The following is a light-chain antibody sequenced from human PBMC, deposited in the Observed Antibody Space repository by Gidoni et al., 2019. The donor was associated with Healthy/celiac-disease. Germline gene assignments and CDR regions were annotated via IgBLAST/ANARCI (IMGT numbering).Light chain of an antibody. J-gene: IGLJ3*02. V-gene: IGLV1-40*01. Sequence: QSVLTQPPSVSGAPGQRVTISCTGSSSNIGTGYDVHWYQHLPGTAPKLLISGNNNRPSGVPDRFSGSKSGTSASLAITGLQAEDETDYYCQSYDSSLSGSVFGGGTKLTVL. CDR3: QSYDSSLSGSV. CDR1: SSNIGTGYD. CDR2: GNN.